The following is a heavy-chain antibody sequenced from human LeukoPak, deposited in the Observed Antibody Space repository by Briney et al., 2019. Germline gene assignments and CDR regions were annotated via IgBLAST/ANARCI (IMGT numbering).Heavy chain of an antibody. CDR3: AKGQGSEIYQYYVEY. D-gene: IGHD3-10*01. Sequence: GGSLRLSCAVSGFTFSMYAMAWVRQAPGKGLEWVSGISDNTYYADSVRGRFTISRDNSKNTLYLQMNSLRAEDKAVYYGAKGQGSEIYQYYVEYWGQGALVTVSS. J-gene: IGHJ4*02. CDR1: GFTFSMYA. V-gene: IGHV3-23*01. CDR2: ISDNT.